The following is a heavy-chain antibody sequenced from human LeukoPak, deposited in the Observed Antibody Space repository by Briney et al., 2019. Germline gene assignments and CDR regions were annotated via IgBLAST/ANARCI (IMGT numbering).Heavy chain of an antibody. V-gene: IGHV3-23*01. CDR1: GFTFSSYA. D-gene: IGHD4-17*01. J-gene: IGHJ5*02. Sequence: GGSLRLSCAASGFTFSSYAMSWVRQAPGKGLEWVSAISGSGGSTYCADSVKGRFTISRDNSKNTLYLQINSLSVEDTAVYYCIVFGDSNHWGQGTLVTVSS. CDR2: ISGSGGST. CDR3: IVFGDSNH.